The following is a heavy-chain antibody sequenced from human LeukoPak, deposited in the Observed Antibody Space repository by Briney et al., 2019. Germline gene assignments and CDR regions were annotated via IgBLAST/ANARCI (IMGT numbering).Heavy chain of an antibody. Sequence: SETLSLTCTVSGGSISSSSYYWGWIRQPPGKGLEWIGSIYYSGSTYYNPSLKSRVTISVDTSKNQFSLKLSSVTAADTAVYYCARRSAALDYWGQGTLVTVSS. V-gene: IGHV4-39*07. CDR1: GGSISSSSYY. CDR3: ARRSAALDY. CDR2: IYYSGST. J-gene: IGHJ4*02. D-gene: IGHD2-2*01.